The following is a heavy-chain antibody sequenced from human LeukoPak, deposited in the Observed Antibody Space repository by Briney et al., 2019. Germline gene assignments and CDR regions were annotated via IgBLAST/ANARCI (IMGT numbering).Heavy chain of an antibody. D-gene: IGHD3-22*01. Sequence: ASVKASCKASGYTFTDYYIHWVRQAPGQGLEWMGWINPNSGGTNYAQKFQGRVTMTRDTSISTAYMELNRLRSDDTAVYYCARDFYDSSGYRGFFDYWGQGTLVTVSS. CDR1: GYTFTDYY. V-gene: IGHV1-2*02. CDR2: INPNSGGT. CDR3: ARDFYDSSGYRGFFDY. J-gene: IGHJ4*02.